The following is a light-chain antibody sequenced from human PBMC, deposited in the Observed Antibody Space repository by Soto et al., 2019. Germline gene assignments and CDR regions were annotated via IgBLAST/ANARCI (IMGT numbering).Light chain of an antibody. CDR3: AAWDDSLNGVV. Sequence: QSVLTQPPSASGTPGQRVTISCSGSSSNIGSNTVNWYQQLPGTAPTLLLYSNSQRPSGVPDRFSCSKSGASASLAISGLQSEDDADYYCAAWDDSLNGVVFGGGTKLTVL. CDR2: SNS. V-gene: IGLV1-44*01. CDR1: SSNIGSNT. J-gene: IGLJ2*01.